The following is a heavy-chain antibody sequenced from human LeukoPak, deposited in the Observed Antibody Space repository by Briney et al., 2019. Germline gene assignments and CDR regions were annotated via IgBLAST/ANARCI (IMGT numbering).Heavy chain of an antibody. V-gene: IGHV4-4*07. J-gene: IGHJ6*04. D-gene: IGHD2-2*01. Sequence: SETLSLTCTVSGGSISNYYWSWIRQPAGKGLEWIGRLHSSGSTNYNPSLKSRVTMSVDTSKNQFSLKLNSVTAADTAVYYRARGYCSTTSCYPLQVWGKGTTVTVSS. CDR2: LHSSGST. CDR1: GGSISNYY. CDR3: ARGYCSTTSCYPLQV.